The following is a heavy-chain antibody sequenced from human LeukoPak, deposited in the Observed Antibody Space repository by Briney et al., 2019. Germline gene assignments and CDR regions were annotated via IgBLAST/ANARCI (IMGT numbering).Heavy chain of an antibody. CDR1: GFTASSNY. CDR3: AKVRGRVVAPDFGYYFDY. J-gene: IGHJ4*02. V-gene: IGHV3-66*01. D-gene: IGHD2-15*01. CDR2: IYSGGNT. Sequence: GGSLRLSCAASGFTASSNYMSWVRQAPGKGLEWVSVIYSGGNTYYADSVKGRFTTSRDNSKNTLYLQMNSLRADDTAIYYCAKVRGRVVAPDFGYYFDYWGQGALVTVSS.